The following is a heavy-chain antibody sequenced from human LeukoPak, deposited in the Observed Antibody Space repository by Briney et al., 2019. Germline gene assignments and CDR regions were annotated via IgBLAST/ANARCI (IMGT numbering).Heavy chain of an antibody. J-gene: IGHJ4*02. CDR1: VFTLIIYA. D-gene: IGHD5/OR15-5a*01. CDR2: ISGSGSTT. CDR3: AKDVSVPGDY. V-gene: IGHV3-23*01. Sequence: GGSLRLSCAPSVFTLIIYAISGVRPAPGGGGEWVSAISGSGSTTYYADSVKSRFTIPRDNSKNTLYLHMNTLRAEDTALYYCAKDVSVPGDYWGQGTLVTVSS.